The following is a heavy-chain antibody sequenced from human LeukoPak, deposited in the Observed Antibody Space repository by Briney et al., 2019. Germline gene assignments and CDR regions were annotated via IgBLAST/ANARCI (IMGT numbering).Heavy chain of an antibody. CDR2: INSDGSST. CDR3: ARDLNMLWYYDFWSGPRGPPHGMDV. Sequence: PGGSLRLSCAASGFTFSSYWMHWVRQAPGKGLVWVSRINSDGSSTSYADSVKGRFTISRDNAKNTLYLQMNSLRAEDTAVYYCARDLNMLWYYDFWSGPRGPPHGMDVWGQGTTVTVSS. J-gene: IGHJ6*02. D-gene: IGHD3-3*01. V-gene: IGHV3-74*01. CDR1: GFTFSSYW.